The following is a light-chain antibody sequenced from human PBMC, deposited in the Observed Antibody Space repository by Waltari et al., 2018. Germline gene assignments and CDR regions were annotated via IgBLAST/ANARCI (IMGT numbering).Light chain of an antibody. CDR1: QKINRF. Sequence: IQLTQSPSPLSASVGDRITITCRTSQKINRFLNWYQHKPGEAPKLLIYTASSMQGGVPSRFSGSGSGTEFSLTISSLQPEDFATYYCQQSYSIPFTFGQGTKVEIK. CDR2: TAS. J-gene: IGKJ2*01. CDR3: QQSYSIPFT. V-gene: IGKV1-39*01.